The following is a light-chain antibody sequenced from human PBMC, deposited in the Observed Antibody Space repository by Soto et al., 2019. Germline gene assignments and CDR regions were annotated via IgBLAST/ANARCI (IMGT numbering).Light chain of an antibody. CDR3: QQSYSTPRT. CDR1: QSISSF. CDR2: AAS. Sequence: DIQMTQSPSSLSASVGDRVTITCRASQSISSFLNWYQQKPGRAPKLLISAASSLQSGVPSRFSGSASGTDFTLIISSLQPEDFATYYCQQSYSTPRTVGQGTKVDIK. J-gene: IGKJ1*01. V-gene: IGKV1-39*01.